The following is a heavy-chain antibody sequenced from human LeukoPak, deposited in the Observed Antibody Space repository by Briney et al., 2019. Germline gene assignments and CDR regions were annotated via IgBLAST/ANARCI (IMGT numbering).Heavy chain of an antibody. V-gene: IGHV3-11*04. CDR3: AREPRDSSSWDNYAFDI. Sequence: PGGSLRLSCAASGFTFSDYYMSWIRQAPGKGLEWVPYISSSGSTIYYADSVKGRFTISRDNAKNSLYLQMNSLRAEDTAVYYCAREPRDSSSWDNYAFDIWGQGTMVTVSS. J-gene: IGHJ3*02. D-gene: IGHD6-13*01. CDR2: ISSSGSTI. CDR1: GFTFSDYY.